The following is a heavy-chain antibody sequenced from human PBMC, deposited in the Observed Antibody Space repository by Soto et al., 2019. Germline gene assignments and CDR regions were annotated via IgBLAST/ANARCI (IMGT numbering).Heavy chain of an antibody. CDR2: INPETGAT. Sequence: GASVKVSCKASGYTFTGYYVHWVREAPGQGLEWMGWINPETGATSYAQKFRGRVTLSRDTSINTAYLELSSLRFDDAAVYFCARERYQVISDGMDVWGQGTTVTVSS. D-gene: IGHD2-2*01. V-gene: IGHV1-2*02. CDR1: GYTFTGYY. J-gene: IGHJ6*02. CDR3: ARERYQVISDGMDV.